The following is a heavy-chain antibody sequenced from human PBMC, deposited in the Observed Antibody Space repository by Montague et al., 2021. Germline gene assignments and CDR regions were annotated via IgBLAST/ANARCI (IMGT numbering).Heavy chain of an antibody. D-gene: IGHD3-22*01. J-gene: IGHJ5*02. CDR1: GVSVRCGIYH. CDR2: ICDGGSP. V-gene: IGHV4-61*01. Sequence: SETLSLTCSVSGVSVRCGIYHWGWIRQPPGKGLEWIGYICDGGSPTYKTSLGSRVTMSLDTSSNQFSLNLRSATAADTAVYYCAAYYYGGGGRGSWGQGTLVTVSS. CDR3: AAYYYGGGGRGS.